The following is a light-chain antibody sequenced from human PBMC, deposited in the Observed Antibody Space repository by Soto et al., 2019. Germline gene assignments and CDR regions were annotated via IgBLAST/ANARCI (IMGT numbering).Light chain of an antibody. V-gene: IGKV3-11*01. CDR2: GAS. CDR1: QTIDNT. Sequence: EIVMTQSPATLSLSPGERATLSCRASQTIDNTLAWYQQKPGQAPRLLIYGASYRATGIPARFSGSGSGTDFILTISSLEPEDFAIYYCQQRSNWITFGQGTRLEI. CDR3: QQRSNWIT. J-gene: IGKJ5*01.